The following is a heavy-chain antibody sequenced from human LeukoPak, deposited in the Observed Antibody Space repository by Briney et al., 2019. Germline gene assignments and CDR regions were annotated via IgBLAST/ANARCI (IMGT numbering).Heavy chain of an antibody. CDR1: GYTFTSYY. Sequence: ASVKVSCKASGYTFTSYYMHWVRQAPGQGLEWMGIINPSGGSTSYAQKFQGRVTMTRNTSISTAYMELSSLRSEDTAVYYCATSTLGSGWYQTSPFDYWGQGTLVTVSS. V-gene: IGHV1-46*01. CDR3: ATSTLGSGWYQTSPFDY. J-gene: IGHJ4*02. D-gene: IGHD6-19*01. CDR2: INPSGGST.